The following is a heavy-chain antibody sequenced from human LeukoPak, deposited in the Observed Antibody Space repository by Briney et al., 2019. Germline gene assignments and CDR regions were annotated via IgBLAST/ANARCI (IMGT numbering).Heavy chain of an antibody. Sequence: PSQTLSLTCTVSGGSISSGSYYWSWIRQPAGKGLEWIGRIYTSGSTNYNPSLKSRVTISVDTSKNQFSLKLSSVTAADTAVYYCTSIYCSSTGCSTDVWGKGTTVTVSS. J-gene: IGHJ6*04. CDR2: IYTSGST. V-gene: IGHV4-61*02. D-gene: IGHD2-2*01. CDR1: GGSISSGSYY. CDR3: TSIYCSSTGCSTDV.